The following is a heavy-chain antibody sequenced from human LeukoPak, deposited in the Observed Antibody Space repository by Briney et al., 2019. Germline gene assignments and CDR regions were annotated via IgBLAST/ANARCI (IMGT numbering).Heavy chain of an antibody. J-gene: IGHJ5*02. CDR1: GYTFTSYA. V-gene: IGHV7-4-1*02. CDR3: ARIRTIAVNKGNWFDP. D-gene: IGHD6-19*01. CDR2: INTNTGNP. Sequence: GASVKVSCKASGYTFTSYAMNWVRQAPGQGLEWMGWINTNTGNPTYAQGFTGRFVFSLDISVSTAYLQISSLKAEDTAVYYCARIRTIAVNKGNWFDPWGQGTLVTVSS.